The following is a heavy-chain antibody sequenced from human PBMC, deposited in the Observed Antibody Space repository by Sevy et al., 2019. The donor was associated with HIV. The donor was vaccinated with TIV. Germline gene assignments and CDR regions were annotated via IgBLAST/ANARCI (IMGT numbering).Heavy chain of an antibody. CDR1: GGSINSGDYY. J-gene: IGHJ5*02. Sequence: SETLSLTCTVSGGSINSGDYYWSWIRQHPVKGLEWIGYIFHTGSTCYNRSFKSRATISVDTSKNQFSLKLSLMTAAETAVYYCAREGTKGVWFDPWGQGTLVTVSS. V-gene: IGHV4-31*03. CDR2: IFHTGST. CDR3: AREGTKGVWFDP. D-gene: IGHD3-16*01.